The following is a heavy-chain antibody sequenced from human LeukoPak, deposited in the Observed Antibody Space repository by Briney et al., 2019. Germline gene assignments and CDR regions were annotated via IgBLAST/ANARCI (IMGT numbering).Heavy chain of an antibody. V-gene: IGHV1-18*01. CDR2: ISAYNGNT. J-gene: IGHJ6*03. CDR3: ARCRVVVAATPGKYYYYYMDV. Sequence: ASVKVSCKASGYTFTSYGISWVRQAPGQGLEWMGWISAYNGNTNYAQKLQGRVTMTTDTSTSTAYMELRSLRSDDTAVYYCARCRVVVAATPGKYYYYYMDVWGKGTTVTISS. D-gene: IGHD2-15*01. CDR1: GYTFTSYG.